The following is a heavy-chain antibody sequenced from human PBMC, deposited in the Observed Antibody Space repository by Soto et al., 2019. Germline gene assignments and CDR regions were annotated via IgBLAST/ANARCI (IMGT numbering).Heavy chain of an antibody. CDR2: INHSGST. Sequence: PSETLSLTCAVYGGPFSGYYWSWIRQPPGKGLEWIGEINHSGSTNYNPSLKSRVTISVDTSKNQFSLKLSSVTAADTAVYYCARGDSSGVSSSRNYFDYWGQGTLVTVSS. CDR3: ARGDSSGVSSSRNYFDY. D-gene: IGHD6-13*01. J-gene: IGHJ4*02. V-gene: IGHV4-34*01. CDR1: GGPFSGYY.